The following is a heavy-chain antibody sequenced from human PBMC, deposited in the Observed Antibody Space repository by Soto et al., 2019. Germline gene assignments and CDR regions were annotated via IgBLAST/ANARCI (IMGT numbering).Heavy chain of an antibody. J-gene: IGHJ4*02. V-gene: IGHV5-51*01. D-gene: IGHD2-2*02. CDR3: ARQGYCSNTACYTVDY. CDR2: IYPGDSNT. Sequence: GESLKISCKGSGYSFTNYWIGWVRQMPGKGLEWMGIIYPGDSNTRYSPSFQGQVTISADKSINTAYLQWSSLKASDTAMYYCARQGYCSNTACYTVDYWGQGSLVTV. CDR1: GYSFTNYW.